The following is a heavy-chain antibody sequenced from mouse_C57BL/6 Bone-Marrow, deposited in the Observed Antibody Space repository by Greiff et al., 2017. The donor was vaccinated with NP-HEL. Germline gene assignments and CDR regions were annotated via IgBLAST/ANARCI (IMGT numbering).Heavy chain of an antibody. CDR3: VRDGNYSYYYAMDY. J-gene: IGHJ4*01. CDR1: GFTFNTYA. D-gene: IGHD2-1*01. V-gene: IGHV10-3*01. CDR2: IRSKSSNYAT. Sequence: EVKVEESGGGLVQPKGSLKLSCAASGFTFNTYAMHWVRQAPGKGLEWVARIRSKSSNYATYYADSVKDRFTISRDDSQSMLYLQMNNLKTEDTAMYYCVRDGNYSYYYAMDYWGQGTSVTVSS.